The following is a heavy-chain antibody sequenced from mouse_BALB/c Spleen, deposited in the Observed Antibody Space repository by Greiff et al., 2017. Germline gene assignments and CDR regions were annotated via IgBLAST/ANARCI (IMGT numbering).Heavy chain of an antibody. J-gene: IGHJ2*01. Sequence: VKLVESGPGLVAPSQSLSITCTVSGFSLTSYGVHWVRQPPGKGLEWLGVIWAGGSTNYNSALMSRLSISKDNSKSQVFLKMNSLQTDDTAMYYCARDDGNYGGYYFDYWGQGTTLTVSS. V-gene: IGHV2-9*02. D-gene: IGHD2-1*01. CDR2: IWAGGST. CDR1: GFSLTSYG. CDR3: ARDDGNYGGYYFDY.